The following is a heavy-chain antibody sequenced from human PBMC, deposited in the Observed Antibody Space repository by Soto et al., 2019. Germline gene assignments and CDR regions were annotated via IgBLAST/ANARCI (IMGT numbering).Heavy chain of an antibody. Sequence: EVQLVESGGGLVQPGRSLRLSCAASGFTFDDYAMHWVRQAPGKGLEWVSGISWTSGSIGYADSVKGRFTISRDNAKNSLYLQMNSLRAEDTALYYCAKDRVVKGFYYYYYMDVWGKGTTVTVSS. CDR1: GFTFDDYA. J-gene: IGHJ6*03. D-gene: IGHD2-15*01. CDR2: ISWTSGSI. V-gene: IGHV3-9*01. CDR3: AKDRVVKGFYYYYYMDV.